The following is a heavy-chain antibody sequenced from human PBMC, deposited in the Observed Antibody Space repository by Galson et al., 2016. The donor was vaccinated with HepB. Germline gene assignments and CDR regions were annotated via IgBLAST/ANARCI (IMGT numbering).Heavy chain of an antibody. Sequence: TLSLTCSVSGGSISSGTTYWSWIRQHPEKGLEWIGAIFDSGSAYYNPSLRSRVTIFVDTSKNQFSLELNSVTAADTAVYYCAIGLSNFPSYYYAMDVWGQGTTVTVSS. D-gene: IGHD4-11*01. CDR3: AIGLSNFPSYYYAMDV. CDR1: GGSISSGTTY. J-gene: IGHJ6*02. V-gene: IGHV4-30-4*08. CDR2: IFDSGSA.